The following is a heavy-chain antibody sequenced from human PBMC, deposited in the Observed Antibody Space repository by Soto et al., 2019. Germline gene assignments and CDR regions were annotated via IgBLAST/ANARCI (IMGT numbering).Heavy chain of an antibody. J-gene: IGHJ4*02. CDR1: GYTFRNYR. D-gene: IGHD6-6*01. Sequence: ASVKVSCKASGYTFRNYRITWLRQAPGQGLEWMGWSSINNANKNSAQRLQGRVTLTTDTSTRTSYMELRSLRSDDTAVYYCASRSGQLPYYFDYWGQGTLVTVSS. CDR3: ASRSGQLPYYFDY. V-gene: IGHV1-18*01. CDR2: SSINNANK.